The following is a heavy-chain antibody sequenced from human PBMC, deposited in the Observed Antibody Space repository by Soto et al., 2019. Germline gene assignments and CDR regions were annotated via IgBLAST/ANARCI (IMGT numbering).Heavy chain of an antibody. J-gene: IGHJ5*02. D-gene: IGHD6-13*01. CDR2: ISYDGSNK. CDR3: ARDLRRDSSSLTENWFDP. Sequence: GGSLRLSCAASGFTFSSYAMHWVRQAPGKGLEWVAVISYDGSNKYYADSVKGRFTISRDNSKNTLYLQMNSLRAEDTAVYYCARDLRRDSSSLTENWFDPWGQGTLVTVSS. CDR1: GFTFSSYA. V-gene: IGHV3-30-3*01.